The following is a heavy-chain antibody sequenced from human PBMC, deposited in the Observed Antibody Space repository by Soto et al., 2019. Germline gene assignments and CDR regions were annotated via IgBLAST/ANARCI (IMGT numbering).Heavy chain of an antibody. Sequence: QVQLVESGGGVVQPGRSLILSCAASGFILSDYGMHWVRQAPGRGLEWVAMISHDGNEQYYVDSVKGRFTISRDNSKNTLYLQMNNLRPEDTAVYHCAKDLYSNVWFNYFDPWGQGTLVTVSS. V-gene: IGHV3-30*18. D-gene: IGHD6-19*01. CDR2: ISHDGNEQ. J-gene: IGHJ5*02. CDR1: GFILSDYG. CDR3: AKDLYSNVWFNYFDP.